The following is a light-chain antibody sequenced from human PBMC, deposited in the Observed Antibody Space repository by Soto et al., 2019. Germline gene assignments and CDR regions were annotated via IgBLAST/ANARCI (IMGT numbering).Light chain of an antibody. J-gene: IGLJ1*01. CDR1: SSDVGSYDR. Sequence: QSALTQPPSVSGSPGQSVAISCTGTSSDVGSYDRVSWYQQPPGTAPKLIISEVSNRPSGVPDRFSGSKSGNTASLTISGLQAEDEADYYCCSWTSSSTYVFGTGTK. CDR3: CSWTSSSTYV. CDR2: EVS. V-gene: IGLV2-18*02.